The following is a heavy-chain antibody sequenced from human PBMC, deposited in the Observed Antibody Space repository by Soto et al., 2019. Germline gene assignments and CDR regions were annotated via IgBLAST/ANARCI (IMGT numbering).Heavy chain of an antibody. CDR2: ISSSSTNT. J-gene: IGHJ4*02. D-gene: IGHD2-8*01. Sequence: PGGSLRLSCAGSDFVFSNYSMNWVRQAPGRGLEWVSYISSSSTNTYYAASVRGRSTISRDNAKNSLFLRMISLKDEDTAVYYCTRGTKGGSPPLWGRGTLVTVSS. V-gene: IGHV3-48*02. CDR1: DFVFSNYS. CDR3: TRGTKGGSPPL.